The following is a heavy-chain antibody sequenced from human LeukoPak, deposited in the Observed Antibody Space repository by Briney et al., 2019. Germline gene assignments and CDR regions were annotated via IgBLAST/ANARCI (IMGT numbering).Heavy chain of an antibody. CDR1: GFTFGKYW. CDR2: IKLDGSEK. D-gene: IGHD6-19*01. V-gene: IGHV3-7*03. Sequence: TGGSLRLSCVASGFTFGKYWMSWVRQAPGKGLEWVANIKLDGSEKNYVDSVKGRFTISRDNTKNSLYLQMNSLRAEDTAVYYCAPPGGIAVAEGHYWGQGTLVTVSS. J-gene: IGHJ4*02. CDR3: APPGGIAVAEGHY.